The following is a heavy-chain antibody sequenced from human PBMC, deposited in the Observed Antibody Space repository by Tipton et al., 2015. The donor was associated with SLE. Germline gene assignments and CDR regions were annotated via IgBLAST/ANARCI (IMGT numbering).Heavy chain of an antibody. CDR2: ISRSSSFI. V-gene: IGHV3-21*01. CDR1: GFIFSDSV. CDR3: ARGDSSSSPDFFDI. Sequence: GSLRLSCAASGFIFSDSVMNWVRQAPGKGLEWIASISRSSSFIFHADSVKGRFTISRDNSKNTLYLQMHSLRPEDTAIYYCARGDSSSSPDFFDIWGQGTMVTVS. D-gene: IGHD6-6*01. J-gene: IGHJ3*02.